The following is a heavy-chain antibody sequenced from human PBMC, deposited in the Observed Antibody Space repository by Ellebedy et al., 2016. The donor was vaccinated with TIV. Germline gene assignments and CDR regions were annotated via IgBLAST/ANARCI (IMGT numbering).Heavy chain of an antibody. Sequence: MPGGSLRLSCAVYGGSFSGYYWSWIRQPPGKGLEWIGEINHSGSTNYNPSLKSRVTISVDTSKNQFSLKLSSVTAADTAVYYCASAEEWLLLGYWGQGTLVTVSS. CDR1: GGSFSGYY. CDR3: ASAEEWLLLGY. J-gene: IGHJ4*02. D-gene: IGHD3-3*01. V-gene: IGHV4-34*01. CDR2: INHSGST.